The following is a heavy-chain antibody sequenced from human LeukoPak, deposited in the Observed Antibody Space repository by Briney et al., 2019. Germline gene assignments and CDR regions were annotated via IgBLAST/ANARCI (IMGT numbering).Heavy chain of an antibody. D-gene: IGHD2-2*01. Sequence: ASVKVSCKASGYTFTSYGISWVRQAPGQGLGMGWISAYNGNTNYAQKLQGRVTMTTDTSTSTAYMELRSLRSDDTAVYYCARAPGYCSSTSCSKYYYYYYMDVWGKGTTVTVSS. CDR2: ISAYNGNT. J-gene: IGHJ6*03. CDR1: GYTFTSYG. CDR3: ARAPGYCSSTSCSKYYYYYYMDV. V-gene: IGHV1-18*01.